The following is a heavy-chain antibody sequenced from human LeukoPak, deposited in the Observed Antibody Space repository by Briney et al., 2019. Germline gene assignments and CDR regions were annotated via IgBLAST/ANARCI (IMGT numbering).Heavy chain of an antibody. CDR2: ISAYNGDT. CDR1: GYTFNTYG. CDR3: ARESTGGSLEIDY. J-gene: IGHJ4*02. V-gene: IGHV1-18*01. D-gene: IGHD2-8*02. Sequence: GASVKVSCKASGYTFNTYGIIWVRQAPGQGLEWMGWISAYNGDTTYAQKLQGRVTLTTDASTGTAYMELRSLRSDDTAVYYCARESTGGSLEIDYWGQGTLVTVSS.